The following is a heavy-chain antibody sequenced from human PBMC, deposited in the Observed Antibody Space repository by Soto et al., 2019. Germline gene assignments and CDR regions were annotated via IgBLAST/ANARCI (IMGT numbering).Heavy chain of an antibody. CDR1: GFTFINYA. V-gene: IGHV3-23*01. J-gene: IGHJ2*01. D-gene: IGHD2-21*01. CDR3: ARKILVSTTRPNYWYFDL. CDR2: ISGGGDAA. Sequence: EVQVLESGGGLVQPGGSLRLSCAGSGFTFINYAMNWVRQAPGQGLEWVSSISGGGDAAFFPDSGRGRFTISRDNSKNTVPLQMNSLGVDDTAVYYCARKILVSTTRPNYWYFDLWGRGTLVTVSS.